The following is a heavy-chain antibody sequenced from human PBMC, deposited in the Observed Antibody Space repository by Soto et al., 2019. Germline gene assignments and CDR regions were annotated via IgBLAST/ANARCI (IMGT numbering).Heavy chain of an antibody. V-gene: IGHV1-46*03. CDR2: INPSGGST. D-gene: IGHD6-6*01. J-gene: IGHJ6*03. Sequence: ASVKVSCKASGYTFTSYYMHWVRQAPGQGLEWMGIINPSGGSTSYAQKFQGRVTMTRDTSTSTVYMELSSLRSEDTVVYYCARMGPQIDSSSSRYYYYYYMDVWGKGTTVTVS. CDR3: ARMGPQIDSSSSRYYYYYYMDV. CDR1: GYTFTSYY.